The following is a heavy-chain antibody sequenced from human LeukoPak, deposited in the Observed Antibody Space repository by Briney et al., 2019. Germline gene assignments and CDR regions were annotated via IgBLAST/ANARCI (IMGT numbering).Heavy chain of an antibody. CDR1: GFTVNSNY. CDR3: AKDNGDFLIDC. Sequence: GGSLRLSCAASGFTVNSNYMSWVRQAPGKGLEWVAVISYDGSNKYYADSVKDRFTISRDNSKNTLYPQMNSLIAEDTAVYYCAKDNGDFLIDCWGQGTLVTVSS. V-gene: IGHV3-30*18. D-gene: IGHD4-17*01. CDR2: ISYDGSNK. J-gene: IGHJ4*02.